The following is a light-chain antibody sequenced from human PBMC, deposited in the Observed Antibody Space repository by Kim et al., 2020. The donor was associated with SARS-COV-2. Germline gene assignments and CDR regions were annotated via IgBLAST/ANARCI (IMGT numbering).Light chain of an antibody. CDR2: GAS. J-gene: IGKJ2*01. CDR1: QSVRSSY. Sequence: LPPRARAPLSCRACQSVRSSYLASYQQEPGQAPRLLIYGASSRATGIPDRFSGSASGTDFTLTISRLEPEDFAVYYCQQYGSSLYTFGQGTKLEI. CDR3: QQYGSSLYT. V-gene: IGKV3-20*01.